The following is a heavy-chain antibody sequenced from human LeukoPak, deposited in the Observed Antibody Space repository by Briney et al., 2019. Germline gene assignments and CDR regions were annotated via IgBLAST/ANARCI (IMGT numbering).Heavy chain of an antibody. J-gene: IGHJ4*02. CDR2: IKQDGSEK. Sequence: GGSLRLSCAASGFTFSSYWMSWVRQAPGKGLEWVANIKQDGSEKYYVDSVKGRFTISRDNSKNTLYLQMNSLRAEDTAVYYCATSSDGYTYGTPDFDYWGQGTLVTVSS. CDR1: GFTFSSYW. CDR3: ATSSDGYTYGTPDFDY. V-gene: IGHV3-7*03. D-gene: IGHD5-18*01.